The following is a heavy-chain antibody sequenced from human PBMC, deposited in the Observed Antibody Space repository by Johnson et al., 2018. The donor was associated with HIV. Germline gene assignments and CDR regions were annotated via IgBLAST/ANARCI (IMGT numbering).Heavy chain of an antibody. V-gene: IGHV3-66*01. CDR1: GFTLSNYG. D-gene: IGHD2-2*01. Sequence: EVQLVESGGGVVQPGGSLRLPCVASGFTLSNYGMHWVRQAPGKGLEWVSVIYSGGSTYYADSVKGRFTISRDNSKNTLYLQMNSVRAEDTAVYYCARGLGSRSAFDIWGQGTMVTVSS. J-gene: IGHJ3*02. CDR3: ARGLGSRSAFDI. CDR2: IYSGGST.